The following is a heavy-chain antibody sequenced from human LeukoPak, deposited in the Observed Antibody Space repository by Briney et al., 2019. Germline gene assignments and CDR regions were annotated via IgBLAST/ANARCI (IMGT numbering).Heavy chain of an antibody. V-gene: IGHV3-48*03. CDR3: AREGVTVVRGVTDYYYYGMDV. J-gene: IGHJ6*02. CDR1: GFTFSSYE. D-gene: IGHD3-10*01. CDR2: ISSSGSTI. Sequence: GGSLRLSCAASGFTFSSYEMNWVRQAPGKGLEWVSYISSSGSTIYYADSVKGRFTISRDNAKNSLYLQMNSLRAEDTAVYYCAREGVTVVRGVTDYYYYGMDVWGQGTTVTVSS.